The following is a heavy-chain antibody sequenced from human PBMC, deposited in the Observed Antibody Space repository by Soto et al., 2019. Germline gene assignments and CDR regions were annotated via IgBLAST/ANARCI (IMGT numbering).Heavy chain of an antibody. CDR3: ARGGNYDYYYYGMDV. CDR2: IYYSGST. V-gene: IGHV4-31*02. J-gene: IGHJ6*02. D-gene: IGHD4-4*01. CDR1: GGSIRRGGYY. Sequence: SETLSLTCTASGGSIRRGGYYWSWIRQHPGKGLEWIGYIYYSGSTYFNPSLKSRVTISVDTSKNQFSLKLSSVTAADTAVYYCARGGNYDYYYYGMDVWGQGTTVTVSS.